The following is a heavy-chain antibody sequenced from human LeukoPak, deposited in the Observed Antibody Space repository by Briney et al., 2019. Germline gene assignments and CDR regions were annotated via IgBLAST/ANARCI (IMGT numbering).Heavy chain of an antibody. D-gene: IGHD7-27*01. Sequence: ASVKVSCKASGYTFTSYDINWVRQATGQGREWMGWMNPNSGKTGYAQKFQGRVTMTWDTSISTAYMDLSSLRSEDTAVYYCARSPTGAFDIWGQGTMVTVSS. CDR1: GYTFTSYD. V-gene: IGHV1-8*01. J-gene: IGHJ3*02. CDR2: MNPNSGKT. CDR3: ARSPTGAFDI.